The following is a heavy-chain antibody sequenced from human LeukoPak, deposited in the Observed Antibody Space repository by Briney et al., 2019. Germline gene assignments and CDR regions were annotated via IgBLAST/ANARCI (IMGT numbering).Heavy chain of an antibody. CDR1: GLSFSSYA. CDR3: AKAGDVTAIGRYYYYLDV. V-gene: IGHV3-23*01. D-gene: IGHD2/OR15-2a*01. J-gene: IGHJ6*03. CDR2: ISGSGGNT. Sequence: GGFLRLSCAASGLSFSSYAMSWVRQAPGKGLEWVSVISGSGGNTYYADSVKGRFTISRDNSKNTLYLEMNSLRVEDTAVFYCAKAGDVTAIGRYYYYLDVWGKGTTVTVSS.